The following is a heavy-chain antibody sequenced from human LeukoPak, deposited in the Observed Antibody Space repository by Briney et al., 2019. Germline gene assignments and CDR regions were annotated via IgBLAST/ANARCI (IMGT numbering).Heavy chain of an antibody. CDR1: GYTFTSYG. Sequence: GSVKVSCKASGYTFTSYGISWVRQAPGQGLEWMGWISAYNGNTNYAQKLQGRVTMTTDTSTSTAYMELRSLRSDDTAVYYCARDRVVAANYGMDVWGQGTTVTVSS. V-gene: IGHV1-18*01. CDR3: ARDRVVAANYGMDV. J-gene: IGHJ6*02. D-gene: IGHD2-15*01. CDR2: ISAYNGNT.